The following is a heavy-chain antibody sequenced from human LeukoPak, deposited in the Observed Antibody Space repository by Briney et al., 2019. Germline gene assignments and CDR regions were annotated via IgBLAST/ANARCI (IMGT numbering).Heavy chain of an antibody. CDR3: AKDGSASTIGDTFDY. D-gene: IGHD3-10*01. V-gene: IGHV3-23*01. CDR1: GFTFSNYD. CDR2: ISGGGSST. Sequence: PGGSLRLSCAASGFTFSNYDMNWVRQAPGKGLEWVSAISGGGSSTYYADSVKGRFTISRDNSKNTLYLQMHSLRAEDTAVYYCAKDGSASTIGDTFDYWGQGTLVTVSS. J-gene: IGHJ4*02.